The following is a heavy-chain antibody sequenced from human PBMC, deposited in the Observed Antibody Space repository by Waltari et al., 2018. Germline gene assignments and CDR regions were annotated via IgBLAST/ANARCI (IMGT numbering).Heavy chain of an antibody. Sequence: QEQLVASGGGLAQPGRSLCLSCVASGVRFSTYAMHWVRQAPGKGLEWVALISFDGSEKYYADSVRGRFSISRDNSMNTLHLQMDSLTTDDTSVYYCARDWGSKGDVYFDLWGQGIPVSVSS. V-gene: IGHV3-30*01. CDR1: GVRFSTYA. CDR2: ISFDGSEK. D-gene: IGHD3-16*01. CDR3: ARDWGSKGDVYFDL. J-gene: IGHJ4*02.